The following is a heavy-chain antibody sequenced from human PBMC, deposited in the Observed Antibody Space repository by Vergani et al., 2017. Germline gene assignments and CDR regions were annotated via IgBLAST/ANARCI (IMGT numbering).Heavy chain of an antibody. V-gene: IGHV3-30*02. CDR1: GFSVSNSG. CDR2: IQYDGSDI. CDR3: ANEGSANRIRGWLDH. D-gene: IGHD3-10*01. J-gene: IGHJ4*02. Sequence: QVQLVESGGGVVQPGGSLRLSCVASGFSVSNSGMHWVRQTPGKGLEWVAFIQYDGSDIFYADFVEGRFTISRDNSKNSLYLQMRSLRFDDTAVYYCANEGSANRIRGWLDHWGQGALATVSS.